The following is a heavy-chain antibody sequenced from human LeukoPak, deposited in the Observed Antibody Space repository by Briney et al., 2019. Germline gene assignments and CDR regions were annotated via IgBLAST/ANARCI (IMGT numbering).Heavy chain of an antibody. J-gene: IGHJ4*02. CDR1: GFTFSSYS. V-gene: IGHV3-21*01. CDR2: ISSSSSYI. D-gene: IGHD6-13*01. Sequence: PGGSLRLSCAASGFTFSSYSMNWVRQAPGKGLEWVSSISSSSSYIYYADSVKGRFTISRDNAKNSLYLQMNSLRAEDTAVYYCARDSSSWLPSYFDYWGQGTLVTVSS. CDR3: ARDSSSWLPSYFDY.